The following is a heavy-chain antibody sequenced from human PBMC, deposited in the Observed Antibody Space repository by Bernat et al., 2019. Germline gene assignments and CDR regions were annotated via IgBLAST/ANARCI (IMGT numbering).Heavy chain of an antibody. D-gene: IGHD3-10*01. V-gene: IGHV1-2*06. CDR2: INPNSGGT. J-gene: IGHJ6*03. CDR1: GYTFTGYY. CDR3: ARSYYYGSRSYYYYYMDV. Sequence: QVQLVQSGAEVKKPGASVKVSCKASGYTFTGYYMHWVRQAPGQGLEWMGRINPNSGGTNYAQKFQGRVTMTRDTSISTAYMELSRLRSDDTAVYYCARSYYYGSRSYYYYYMDVWGKGTTVTVSS.